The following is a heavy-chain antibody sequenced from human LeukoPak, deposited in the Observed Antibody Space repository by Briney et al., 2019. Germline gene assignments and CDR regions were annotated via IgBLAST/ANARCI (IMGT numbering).Heavy chain of an antibody. CDR3: ARGDYYGSGSYLYNWFDP. CDR1: GGSISSGGYY. V-gene: IGHV4-31*03. D-gene: IGHD3-10*01. J-gene: IGHJ5*02. CDR2: IYYSGST. Sequence: SQTLSLTCTVSGGSISSGGYYWSWIRQHQGKGLEWIGYIYYSGSTYYNPSLKSRVTISVDTSKNQFSLKLSSVTAADTAVYYCARGDYYGSGSYLYNWFDPWGQGTLVTVSS.